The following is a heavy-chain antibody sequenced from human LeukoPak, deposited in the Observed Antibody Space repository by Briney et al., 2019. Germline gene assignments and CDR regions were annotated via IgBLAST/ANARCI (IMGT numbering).Heavy chain of an antibody. CDR1: GYTFTGYY. V-gene: IGHV1-2*02. J-gene: IGHJ6*02. Sequence: ASVKVSCKAYGYTFTGYYIHWVRQAPGQGLEWMGCINPNTGGINYAQKFQDRVTMTRDTSIRAAFMELSRLRSDDTAVYYCARDHLDYYQGLHVWDQGTKVTVSS. D-gene: IGHD3-10*01. CDR2: INPNTGGI. CDR3: ARDHLDYYQGLHV.